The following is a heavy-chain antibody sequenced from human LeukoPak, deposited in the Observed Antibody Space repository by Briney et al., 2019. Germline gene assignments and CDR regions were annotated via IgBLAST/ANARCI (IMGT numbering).Heavy chain of an antibody. CDR1: GGSFSVYY. D-gene: IGHD5-12*01. V-gene: IGHV4-34*01. Sequence: SETLSLTCAVYGGSFSVYYWSWIRQPPGKGLEWIGEFNHSGSTNYNPSLKSRVPISVDTSKNQFSLKLSSVTAADTAVYYCERCEKYSGYDLWALYFDYWGQGTLVTVSS. CDR2: FNHSGST. J-gene: IGHJ4*02. CDR3: ERCEKYSGYDLWALYFDY.